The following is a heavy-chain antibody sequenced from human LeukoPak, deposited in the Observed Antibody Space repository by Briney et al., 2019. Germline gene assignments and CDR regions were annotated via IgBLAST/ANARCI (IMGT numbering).Heavy chain of an antibody. Sequence: ASETLSLTCAVYGGSFSGYYWSWIRQPPGKGLEWIGEINHSGSTNYNPSLKSRVTISVDMSKNQFSLNLTSVTAADTAVYFCARGVWEPYYWGQGTLVTVSS. D-gene: IGHD1-26*01. CDR3: ARGVWEPYY. CDR2: INHSGST. J-gene: IGHJ4*02. CDR1: GGSFSGYY. V-gene: IGHV4-34*01.